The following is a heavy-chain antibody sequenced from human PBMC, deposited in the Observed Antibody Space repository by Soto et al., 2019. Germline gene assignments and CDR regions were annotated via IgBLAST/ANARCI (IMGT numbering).Heavy chain of an antibody. J-gene: IGHJ6*03. CDR2: IIPILGIA. Sequence: QVQLVQSGAEVQKPGSSVKVSCKASGGTFSSYTISWVRQAPGQGLEWMGRIIPILGIANYAQKFQGRVTITADKSTSTAYMELSSLRSEDTAVYYCARGGYCSGGSCYTAVYYYYMDVWGKGTTVTVSS. CDR1: GGTFSSYT. CDR3: ARGGYCSGGSCYTAVYYYYMDV. V-gene: IGHV1-69*02. D-gene: IGHD2-15*01.